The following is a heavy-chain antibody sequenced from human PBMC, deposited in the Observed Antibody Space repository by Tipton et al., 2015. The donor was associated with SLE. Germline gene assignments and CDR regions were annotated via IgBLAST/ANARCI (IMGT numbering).Heavy chain of an antibody. V-gene: IGHV3-74*01. CDR2: IGRDGSST. CDR1: GFSFSSYW. Sequence: SLRLSCAASGFSFSSYWMHWVRQAPGKGLVWVSRIGRDGSSTYYADSVKGRFTISRDNAKNTLYLQMNSLRAEDTAVYYCGRGVYYESSVGMDVWCQGTTVTVSS. J-gene: IGHJ6*02. CDR3: GRGVYYESSVGMDV. D-gene: IGHD3-22*01.